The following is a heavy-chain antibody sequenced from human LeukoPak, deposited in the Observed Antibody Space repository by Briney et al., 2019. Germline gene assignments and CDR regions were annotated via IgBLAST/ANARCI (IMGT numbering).Heavy chain of an antibody. V-gene: IGHV3-9*01. J-gene: IGHJ5*02. CDR1: GFTFDDYA. CDR2: ISWNSGSI. D-gene: IGHD6-13*01. Sequence: GRSLRLSCAASGFTFDDYAMHWVRQAPGKGLEWVSGISWNSGSIGYADSVKGRFTISRDNAKNSLYLQMNSLRAEDTALYYCAKMGEPGYSSSWEGWFDPWGQGTLVTVSS. CDR3: AKMGEPGYSSSWEGWFDP.